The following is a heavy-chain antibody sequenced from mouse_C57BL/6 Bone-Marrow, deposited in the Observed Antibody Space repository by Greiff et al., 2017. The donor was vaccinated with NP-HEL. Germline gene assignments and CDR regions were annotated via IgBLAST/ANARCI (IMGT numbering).Heavy chain of an antibody. CDR3: ARRGYYGSSYDWYFDV. V-gene: IGHV4-1*01. Sequence: PASGIDFSRYWMSWVRRAPGKGLEWIGEINPDSSTINYAPSLKDKFIISRDNAKNTLYLQMSKVRSEDTALYYCARRGYYGSSYDWYFDVWGTGTTVTVSS. J-gene: IGHJ1*03. CDR2: INPDSSTI. CDR1: GIDFSRYW. D-gene: IGHD1-1*01.